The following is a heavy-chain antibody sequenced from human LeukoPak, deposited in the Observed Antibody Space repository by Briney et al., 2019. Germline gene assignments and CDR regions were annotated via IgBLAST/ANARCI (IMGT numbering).Heavy chain of an antibody. D-gene: IGHD5-12*01. CDR1: GYTFTSYA. Sequence: ASVKVSCKASGYTFTSYAMNWVRQAPGQGLEWMGWINTNTGNPTYAQGFTGRFVFSLDTSVSTAYLQISSLKAEDTAVYYCAREGRTRNVDIVATTKADYYYYYYMDVWGKGTTVTVSS. J-gene: IGHJ6*03. CDR2: INTNTGNP. V-gene: IGHV7-4-1*02. CDR3: AREGRTRNVDIVATTKADYYYYYYMDV.